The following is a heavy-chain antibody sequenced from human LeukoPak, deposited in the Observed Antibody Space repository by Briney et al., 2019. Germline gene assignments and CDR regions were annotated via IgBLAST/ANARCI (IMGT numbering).Heavy chain of an antibody. CDR2: LGGSGADN. Sequence: RGRSLRLSSAASGFAFSNYAMSWVRQTASKGLEWVSSLGGSGADNIAADSVKGRFIISRDNSKDTLYLQMNSLRVEDTAIYYCAKDLSLSGGFWGQGALVSVFS. J-gene: IGHJ4*02. V-gene: IGHV3-23*01. CDR1: GFAFSNYA. D-gene: IGHD5-12*01. CDR3: AKDLSLSGGF.